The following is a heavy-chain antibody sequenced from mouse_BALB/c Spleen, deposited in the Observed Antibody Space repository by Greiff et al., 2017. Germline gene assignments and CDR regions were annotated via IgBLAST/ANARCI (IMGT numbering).Heavy chain of an antibody. D-gene: IGHD4-1*01. CDR2: ISSGSSTI. V-gene: IGHV5-17*02. CDR3: ASELGRGAMDY. J-gene: IGHJ4*01. CDR1: GFTFSSFG. Sequence: EVQGVESGGGLVQPGGSRKLSCAASGFTFSSFGMHWVRQAPEKGLEWVAYISSGSSTIYYADTVKGRFTISRDNPKNTLFLQMTSLRSEDTAMYYCASELGRGAMDYWGQGTSVTVSS.